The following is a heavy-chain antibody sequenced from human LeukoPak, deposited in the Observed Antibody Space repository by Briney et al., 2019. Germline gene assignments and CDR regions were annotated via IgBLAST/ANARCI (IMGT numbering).Heavy chain of an antibody. CDR2: ISGSGGST. D-gene: IGHD5-24*01. V-gene: IGHV3-23*01. Sequence: PGGSLTLSCAASGFTFSSYAMSWVRQAPGKGLEWVSAISGSGGSTYYADSVKGRFTISRDNSKNTLYLQMNSLRAEDTAVYYCAGRDGYINSRYYFDYWGQGTLVTVSS. CDR3: AGRDGYINSRYYFDY. J-gene: IGHJ4*02. CDR1: GFTFSSYA.